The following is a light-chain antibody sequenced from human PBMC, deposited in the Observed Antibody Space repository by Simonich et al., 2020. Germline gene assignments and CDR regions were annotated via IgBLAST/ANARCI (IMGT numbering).Light chain of an antibody. CDR2: GAS. CDR1: QSVSSN. J-gene: IGKJ1*01. CDR3: QQYNNWPPWT. Sequence: EIVMTQSPATLSVSPGEGATLSCRASQSVSSNLAWYQQKPGQAPRLLIYGASTRATGIPARCSGSGSGTEFTLTISSLQSEDVAVYYCQQYNNWPPWTFGQGTKVEIK. V-gene: IGKV3-15*01.